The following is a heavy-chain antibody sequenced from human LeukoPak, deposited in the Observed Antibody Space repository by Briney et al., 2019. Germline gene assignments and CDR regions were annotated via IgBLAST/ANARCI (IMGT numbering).Heavy chain of an antibody. J-gene: IGHJ3*02. CDR3: ARGYDILTGKDAFDI. D-gene: IGHD3-9*01. Sequence: SGGSLRLSCAASGFTFDDYGMNWVRQAPGKGLEWVSGINWNGGSTGYADSLKGRFTISRDNAKSSLYLQMNSLRAEDTALYYCARGYDILTGKDAFDIWGQGTMVTVSS. CDR2: INWNGGST. CDR1: GFTFDDYG. V-gene: IGHV3-20*04.